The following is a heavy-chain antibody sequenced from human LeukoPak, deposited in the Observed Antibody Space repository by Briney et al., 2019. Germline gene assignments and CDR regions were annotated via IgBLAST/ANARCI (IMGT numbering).Heavy chain of an antibody. CDR3: AEISDRGDGY. CDR2: ISYSGSP. Sequence: SETLSLTCTVSGGSVGTTNYYWGWIRQPPGKGLEWIGSISYSGSPYYRPSLKSRVTISVDTSKNQLSLQLNSVTPEDTAVYYCAEISDRGDGYWGQGTLVTVSS. CDR1: GGSVGTTNYY. D-gene: IGHD4-17*01. V-gene: IGHV4-39*01. J-gene: IGHJ4*02.